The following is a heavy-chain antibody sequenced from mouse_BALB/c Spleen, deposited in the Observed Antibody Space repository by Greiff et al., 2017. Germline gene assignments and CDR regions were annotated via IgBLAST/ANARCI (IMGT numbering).Heavy chain of an antibody. J-gene: IGHJ4*01. CDR1: GFTFSSYA. Sequence: EVMLVESGGGLVKPGGSLKLSCAASGFTFSSYAMSWVRQTPEKRLEWVASISSGGSTYYPDSVKGRFTISRDNARNILYLQMSSLRSEDTAMYYCARQDTTAPMDYWGQGTSVTVAS. CDR3: ARQDTTAPMDY. CDR2: ISSGGST. V-gene: IGHV5-6-5*01. D-gene: IGHD1-2*01.